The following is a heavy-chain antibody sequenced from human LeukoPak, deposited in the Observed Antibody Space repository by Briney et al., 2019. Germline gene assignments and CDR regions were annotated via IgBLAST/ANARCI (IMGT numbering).Heavy chain of an antibody. CDR3: ARDNSDSESGFYYWWFDP. CDR2: INPTGHST. CDR1: GYIFTGYY. Sequence: ASVKVSCKASGYIFTGYYMHWVRQAPGQGLEWMGIINPTGHSTDYAQKFQGRVTVTRDTSTSTVYMELSSLRSEDTAVYYCARDNSDSESGFYYWWFDPWGQGTLVTVSS. J-gene: IGHJ5*02. V-gene: IGHV1-46*01. D-gene: IGHD3-22*01.